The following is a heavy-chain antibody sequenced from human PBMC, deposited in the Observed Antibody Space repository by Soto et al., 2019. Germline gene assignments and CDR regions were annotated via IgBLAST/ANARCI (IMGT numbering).Heavy chain of an antibody. CDR3: ARDKDWAFDY. CDR1: GFTFSSYS. J-gene: IGHJ4*02. Sequence: EVQLMESGGGLVQPGGSLRLSCVASGFTFSSYSMVWVSQAPGKGLEWISYIFVTSTPIYYADSVKGRFTVSRDNTQNSLFLLMNSLRAEDTAIYYCARDKDWAFDYWGQGTLVTVPS. CDR2: IFVTSTPI. V-gene: IGHV3-48*04. D-gene: IGHD3-9*01.